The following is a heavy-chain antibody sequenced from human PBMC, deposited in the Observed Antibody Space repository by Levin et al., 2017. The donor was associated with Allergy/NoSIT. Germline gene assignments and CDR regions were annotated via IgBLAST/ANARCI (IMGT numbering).Heavy chain of an antibody. CDR1: GYSFTTYW. Sequence: KVSCKGSGYSFTTYWIGWVRQMAGKGLEWMGIIYPRDSEIRFSPSFQGQVTMSADKSISTAYLQWSSLKAADTAMYYCVRTKAVAGTIGSFDIWGQGTMVTVSS. CDR3: VRTKAVAGTIGSFDI. V-gene: IGHV5-51*01. CDR2: IYPRDSEI. J-gene: IGHJ3*02. D-gene: IGHD6-19*01.